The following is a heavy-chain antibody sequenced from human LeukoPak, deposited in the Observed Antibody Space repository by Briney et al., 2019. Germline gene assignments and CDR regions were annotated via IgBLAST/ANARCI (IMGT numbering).Heavy chain of an antibody. V-gene: IGHV3-7*03. CDR2: INQDGSVK. J-gene: IGHJ4*02. D-gene: IGHD4-17*01. CDR1: GFTFSTFW. Sequence: GGSLRLSCAASGFTFSTFWMTWVRQAPGKGLEWVANINQDGSVKYYLESVKGRFTISRDNAKNSLYLQMNSLRAEDTAVYYCARDYGDWGQGTLVTVSS. CDR3: ARDYGD.